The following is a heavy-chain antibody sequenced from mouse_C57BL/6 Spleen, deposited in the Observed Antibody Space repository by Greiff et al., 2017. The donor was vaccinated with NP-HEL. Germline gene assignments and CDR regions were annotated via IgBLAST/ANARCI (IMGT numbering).Heavy chain of an antibody. J-gene: IGHJ3*01. V-gene: IGHV1-59*01. CDR1: GYTFTSYW. CDR2: IDPSDSYT. Sequence: QVQLQQPGAELVRPGTSVKLSCKASGYTFTSYWMHWVKQRPGQGLEWIGVIDPSDSYTNYNQKFKGKATLTVDTSSSTAYMQLSSLTSEDSAVYYCARSRSWFAYWGQVTLVTVSA. CDR3: ARSRSWFAY.